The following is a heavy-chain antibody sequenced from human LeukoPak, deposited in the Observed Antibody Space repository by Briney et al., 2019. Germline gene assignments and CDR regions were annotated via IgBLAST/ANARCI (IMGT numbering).Heavy chain of an antibody. CDR3: TRDMEYPGAGFDY. D-gene: IGHD3-3*01. V-gene: IGHV4-39*07. J-gene: IGHJ4*02. CDR2: VYSSGSI. Sequence: SETLSLTCTVSGDSIRRSSYFWAWVRQPPGKGLEWIGSVYSSGSIYYNPSLRSQITISIDTSKNQFSLKLTSVAAADTAMYYCTRDMEYPGAGFDYWARESRSPSPQ. CDR1: GDSIRRSSYF.